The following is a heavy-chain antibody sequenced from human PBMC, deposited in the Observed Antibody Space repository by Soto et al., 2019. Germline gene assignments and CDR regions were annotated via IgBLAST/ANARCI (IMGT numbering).Heavy chain of an antibody. CDR1: GYTFTSYA. V-gene: IGHV1-3*01. Sequence: ASVKVACKASGYTFTSYAMHWVRQAPGKRLEWMGWINAGNGNTKYSQKFQGRVTITRDTSASTAYMELSSLRSEDTAVYYCARLYYDFWSGTEHNWFDPWGQGTLVTVSS. CDR3: ARLYYDFWSGTEHNWFDP. CDR2: INAGNGNT. J-gene: IGHJ5*02. D-gene: IGHD3-3*01.